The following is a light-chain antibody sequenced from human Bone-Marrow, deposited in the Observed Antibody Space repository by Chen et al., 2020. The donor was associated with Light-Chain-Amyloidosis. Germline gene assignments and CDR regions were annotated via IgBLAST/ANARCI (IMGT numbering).Light chain of an antibody. Sequence: SYVLTQPSSVSVAPGQTVTIACGGNNIGSTSVHWYQQTPGQAPLLVVYDDSHRPSGIPERLSGSNSGNTATLTISRVEAGDEADYYCQVWDRSSDRPVFGGGTKLTVL. J-gene: IGLJ3*02. CDR2: DDS. CDR1: NIGSTS. V-gene: IGLV3-21*02. CDR3: QVWDRSSDRPV.